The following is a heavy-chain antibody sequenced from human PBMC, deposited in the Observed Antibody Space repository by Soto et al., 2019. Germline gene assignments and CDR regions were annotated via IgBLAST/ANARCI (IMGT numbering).Heavy chain of an antibody. V-gene: IGHV3-53*01. Sequence: PRLSCPACGITVRRKYMSCGRQATGKGLEWVSVIYSGGSTYYADSVKGRFTISRDNSKNTLYLQMNSLRAEDTAVYYCARARDVASYYGMDVWGQGTTVTVSS. D-gene: IGHD5-12*01. J-gene: IGHJ6*02. CDR1: GITVRRKY. CDR3: ARARDVASYYGMDV. CDR2: IYSGGST.